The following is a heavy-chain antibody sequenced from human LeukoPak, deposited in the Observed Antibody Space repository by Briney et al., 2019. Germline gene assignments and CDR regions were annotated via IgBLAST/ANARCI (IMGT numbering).Heavy chain of an antibody. V-gene: IGHV3-30*02. D-gene: IGHD3-10*01. CDR2: ISSNLNTK. J-gene: IGHJ4*02. CDR1: GFTFSDYG. CDR3: ARAPGPYYHPFDY. Sequence: GGSLTLSCAASGFTFSDYGLHWVRQAPGKGLEGLSFISSNLNTKNYPDSLQGRFSISRDNSKTTLFLEMNSLGTEDTALYFCARAPGPYYHPFDYWGQGTLVTVSS.